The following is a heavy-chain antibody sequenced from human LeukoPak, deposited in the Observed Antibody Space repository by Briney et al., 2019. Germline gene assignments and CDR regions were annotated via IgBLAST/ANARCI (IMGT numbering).Heavy chain of an antibody. Sequence: SETLSLTCTVSGGSISSYYWSWIRQPPGKGLEWIGYIYYSGSTNYNPSLKSRVTISVDTSKNQFSLKLSSVTAADTAVYYCARNRDGYNSFDYWGQGTLVTVSS. D-gene: IGHD5-24*01. CDR1: GGSISSYY. CDR3: ARNRDGYNSFDY. CDR2: IYYSGST. J-gene: IGHJ4*02. V-gene: IGHV4-59*12.